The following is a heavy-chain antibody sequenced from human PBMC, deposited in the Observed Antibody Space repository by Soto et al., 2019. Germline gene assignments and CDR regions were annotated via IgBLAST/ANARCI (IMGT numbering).Heavy chain of an antibody. V-gene: IGHV4-4*02. J-gene: IGHJ4*02. CDR2: IYHSGST. CDR3: ARIAAAGTTFDY. Sequence: QVQLQESGPGLVKPSGTLSLTCAVSGGSISSSNWWSWVRQPPGKGLEWIGEIYHSGSTNYNPSHKRRVTISVDKSKNQFSLKLSSVTAADTAVDYCARIAAAGTTFDYWGQGTLVTVSS. D-gene: IGHD6-13*01. CDR1: GGSISSSNW.